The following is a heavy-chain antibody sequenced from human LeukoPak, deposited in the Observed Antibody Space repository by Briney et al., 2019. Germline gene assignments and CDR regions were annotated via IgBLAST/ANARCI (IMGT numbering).Heavy chain of an antibody. CDR2: IIPIFGTA. Sequence: SVKVSCKASGGTFSSYAISWVRQAPGQGLEWMGGIIPIFGTANYAQKFQGRVTITADESTSTAYMELSSLRSEDTAVYYCASGFKGSSWYYYYMDVWGKGTTVTVSS. CDR1: GGTFSSYA. CDR3: ASGFKGSSWYYYYMDV. D-gene: IGHD6-13*01. V-gene: IGHV1-69*13. J-gene: IGHJ6*03.